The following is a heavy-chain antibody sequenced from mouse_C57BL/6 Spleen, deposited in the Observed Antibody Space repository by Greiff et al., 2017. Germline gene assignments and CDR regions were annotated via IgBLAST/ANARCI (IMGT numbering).Heavy chain of an antibody. Sequence: QVQLKESGAELVRPGASVTLSCKASGYTFTDYEMHWVKQTPVHGLEWIGAIDPATGGTAYNQKFKGKAILTADKSSSTAYMELRSLTSEDSAVYYCTRSELGQGAWFAYWGQGTLVTVSA. CDR1: GYTFTDYE. CDR2: IDPATGGT. CDR3: TRSELGQGAWFAY. J-gene: IGHJ3*01. D-gene: IGHD4-1*01. V-gene: IGHV1-15*01.